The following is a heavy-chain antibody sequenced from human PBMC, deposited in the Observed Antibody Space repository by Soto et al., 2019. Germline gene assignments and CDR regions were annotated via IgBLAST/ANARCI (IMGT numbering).Heavy chain of an antibody. CDR3: AKTGVRSGLWEALDV. J-gene: IGHJ3*01. Sequence: EVKLLESGGGLVQPGGSLRLSCAASGFMFSSEAMTWVCQVPGKGLQWVALVRGGGGDTHYRDSVKGRFIISRDNSKNTVYLQMNSLRAEDTAVYHCAKTGVRSGLWEALDVWGQGAMVIVSS. D-gene: IGHD3-16*01. V-gene: IGHV3-23*01. CDR1: GFMFSSEA. CDR2: VRGGGGDT.